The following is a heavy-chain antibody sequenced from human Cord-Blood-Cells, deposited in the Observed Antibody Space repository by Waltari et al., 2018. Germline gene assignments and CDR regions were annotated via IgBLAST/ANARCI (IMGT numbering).Heavy chain of an antibody. J-gene: IGHJ4*02. Sequence: QVQLVESGGGVVQPGRSLRLSCAASGFTFSSYAMHWVRQAPGKGLDGVAVISYDGSNKYYADSVKGRFTISRDNSKNTLYLQMNSLRAEDRAVYYCARGGDYGSGSYSNFDYWGQGTLVTVSS. V-gene: IGHV3-30*04. CDR3: ARGGDYGSGSYSNFDY. CDR2: ISYDGSNK. D-gene: IGHD3-10*01. CDR1: GFTFSSYA.